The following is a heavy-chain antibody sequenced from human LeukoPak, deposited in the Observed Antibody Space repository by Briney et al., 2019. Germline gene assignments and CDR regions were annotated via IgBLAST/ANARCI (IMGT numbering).Heavy chain of an antibody. CDR1: GGSISSYY. CDR2: IYTSGST. V-gene: IGHV4-4*09. J-gene: IGHJ4*02. Sequence: SETLSLTCTVSGGSISSYYWSWIRQPPGKGLEWIGYIYTSGSTNYNPSLKSRVTISVDTSKNQFSLKLSSVTAADTAVYYCARLGEVTAQLEPQYYFDYWGQGTLVTVSS. CDR3: ARLGEVTAQLEPQYYFDY. D-gene: IGHD6-6*01.